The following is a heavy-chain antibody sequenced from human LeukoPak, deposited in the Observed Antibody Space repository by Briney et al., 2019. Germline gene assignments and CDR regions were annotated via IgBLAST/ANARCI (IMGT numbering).Heavy chain of an antibody. Sequence: SETLSLTCTVSGGSISSYYWSWIRQPAGKGLEWIGRIYTSGSTNYNPSLKSRVTISVDTSKNQFSLKLSSVTAADTAVYYCARRGIKVAAAVRFDPWGQGTLVTVSS. D-gene: IGHD6-13*01. CDR3: ARRGIKVAAAVRFDP. CDR1: GGSISSYY. CDR2: IYTSGST. V-gene: IGHV4-4*07. J-gene: IGHJ5*02.